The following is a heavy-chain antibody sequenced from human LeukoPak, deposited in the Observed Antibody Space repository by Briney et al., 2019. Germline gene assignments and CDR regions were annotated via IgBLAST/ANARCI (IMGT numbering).Heavy chain of an antibody. J-gene: IGHJ4*02. Sequence: GGSLRLSCAASGFIFSNHAMSWVRQAPGKGLEWVSAISGSGGSTYYADSVKGRFTISRDNSKNTLYLQMNSLRAEDTAVYYCAKGKIQLWSWGQGTLVTVSS. D-gene: IGHD5-18*01. V-gene: IGHV3-23*01. CDR3: AKGKIQLWS. CDR2: ISGSGGST. CDR1: GFIFSNHA.